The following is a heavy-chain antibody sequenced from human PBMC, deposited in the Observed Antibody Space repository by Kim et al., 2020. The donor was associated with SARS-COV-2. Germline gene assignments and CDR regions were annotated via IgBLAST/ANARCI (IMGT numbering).Heavy chain of an antibody. D-gene: IGHD3-10*01. CDR2: IKQDGSEK. CDR3: ARDMGYYYYYGMDV. CDR1: GFTFSSYW. J-gene: IGHJ6*02. Sequence: GGSLRLSCAASGFTFSSYWMSWVRQAPGKGLEWVANIKQDGSEKYYVDSVKGRLTISRDNAKNSLYLQMNSLRAEDTAVYYCARDMGYYYYYGMDVWGQGTTVTVSS. V-gene: IGHV3-7*03.